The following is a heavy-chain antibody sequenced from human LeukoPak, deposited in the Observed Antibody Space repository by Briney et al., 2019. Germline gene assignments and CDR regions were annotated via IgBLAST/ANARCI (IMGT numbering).Heavy chain of an antibody. V-gene: IGHV1-18*01. CDR1: GYTFTSYG. J-gene: IGHJ3*02. D-gene: IGHD3-22*01. CDR3: ARDVSYYDSSGYLMVDAFDI. CDR2: ISAYNGNT. Sequence: GASVKVSCKASGYTFTSYGISWVRQAPGQGLEWMGWISAYNGNTNYAQKLQGRVTMTTDTSTSTAYMELRSLRSDDTAVYYCARDVSYYDSSGYLMVDAFDIWGQGTMVTVSS.